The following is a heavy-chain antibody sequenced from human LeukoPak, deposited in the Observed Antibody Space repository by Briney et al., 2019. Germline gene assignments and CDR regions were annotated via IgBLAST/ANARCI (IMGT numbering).Heavy chain of an antibody. J-gene: IGHJ3*02. CDR1: GGSISSYY. CDR3: AISSSWYPDAFDI. Sequence: SETLSLTCTVPGGSISSYYWSWIRQPPGKGLEWIGYIYYSGSTNYNPSLKSRVTISVDTSKNQFTLKLSSVTAADTAVYYCAISSSWYPDAFDIWGQGTMVTVSS. CDR2: IYYSGST. D-gene: IGHD6-13*01. V-gene: IGHV4-59*01.